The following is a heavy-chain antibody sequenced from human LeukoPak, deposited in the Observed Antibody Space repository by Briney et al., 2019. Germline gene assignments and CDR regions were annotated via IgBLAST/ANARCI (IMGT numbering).Heavy chain of an antibody. V-gene: IGHV4-59*08. CDR3: ARVPHCSSSTRCYLGGHHMDV. CDR1: GGSISSYY. D-gene: IGHD2-2*01. Sequence: SETLSLTCTVSGGSISSYYWSWIPQPPGKGLEWIGYIYYSGSTTYNPSLKRRVTISVDTSKNQFSLKVSSVTAADTAVYYCARVPHCSSSTRCYLGGHHMDVWGKGTTVAVSS. CDR2: IYYSGST. J-gene: IGHJ6*03.